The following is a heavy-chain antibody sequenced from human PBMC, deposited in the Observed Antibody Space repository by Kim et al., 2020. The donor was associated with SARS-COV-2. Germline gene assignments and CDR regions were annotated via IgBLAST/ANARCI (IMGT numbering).Heavy chain of an antibody. CDR3: TWMTTQVTIDH. CDR2: ILSERGGGTR. V-gene: IGHV3-15*01. Sequence: GGSLRLSCSASGFPFSDAWMSWVRQAPGKGLEWVGRILSERGGGTRDYAAPVKGRFAISRDDSKNTVYLQMNWLRIEDTATYYCTWMTTQVTIDHWGLGTVVTVSS. D-gene: IGHD2-21*02. J-gene: IGHJ5*02. CDR1: GFPFSDAW.